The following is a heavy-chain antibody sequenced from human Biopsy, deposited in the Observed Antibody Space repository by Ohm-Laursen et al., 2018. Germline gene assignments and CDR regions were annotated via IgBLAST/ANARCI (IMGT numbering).Heavy chain of an antibody. CDR2: IFLGDSDT. Sequence: GEPLRISCKRSGYRFTSYWFGWVRQMPGKGLEWMGIIFLGDSDTKYHPSFQGPVTVSPVMSLSTAYLQWTSLKASDTALYYFARQDDSSGYYTFDYWGQGTLVTVSS. J-gene: IGHJ4*02. CDR3: ARQDDSSGYYTFDY. CDR1: GYRFTSYW. V-gene: IGHV5-51*01. D-gene: IGHD3-22*01.